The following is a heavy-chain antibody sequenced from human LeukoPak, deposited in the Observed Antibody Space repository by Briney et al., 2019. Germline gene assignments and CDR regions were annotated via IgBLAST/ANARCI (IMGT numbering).Heavy chain of an antibody. Sequence: SETLSLTCTVSGGSISSGSYYWGWIRQPAGKGLEWIGRIYTSGSTNYNPSLKSRVTISVDTSKNQFSLKLSSVTAADTAVYYCARDRVGTRSDGMDVWGQGTTVTVSS. V-gene: IGHV4-61*02. CDR1: GGSISSGSYY. CDR3: ARDRVGTRSDGMDV. CDR2: IYTSGST. J-gene: IGHJ6*02. D-gene: IGHD1-26*01.